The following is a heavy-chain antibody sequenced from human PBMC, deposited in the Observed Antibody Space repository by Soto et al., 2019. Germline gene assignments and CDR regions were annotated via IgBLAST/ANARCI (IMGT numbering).Heavy chain of an antibody. D-gene: IGHD3-22*01. CDR2: ISHSGIT. CDR3: ARVRYDRSGFDH. V-gene: IGHV4-4*02. J-gene: IGHJ4*02. CDR1: GDSISRSHW. Sequence: QVQLQESGPGLVRPSGALSVTCAVSGDSISRSHWWSWVRQSPGKGLEWIGEISHSGITNYNPSLKSRVTISGDKSKNQLSLKLTSVTAADPAVYYCARVRYDRSGFDHWGQGTLVSVSS.